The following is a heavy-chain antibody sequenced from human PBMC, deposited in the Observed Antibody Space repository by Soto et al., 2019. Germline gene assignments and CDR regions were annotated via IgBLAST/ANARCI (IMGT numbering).Heavy chain of an antibody. D-gene: IGHD2-21*02. CDR1: EGKGIALGGH. CDR3: VGTGTADDY. J-gene: IGHJ4*02. V-gene: IGHV4-30-4*01. Sequence: SVTHSLPCSVAEGKGIALGGHRSCISQPPGKGLEWIGYIYNNGGSYYNPSLKGRLTISIDTSKNHFSLKLKSVTAADTAIYCCVGTGTADDYWGRGTLVPGSS. CDR2: IYNNGGS.